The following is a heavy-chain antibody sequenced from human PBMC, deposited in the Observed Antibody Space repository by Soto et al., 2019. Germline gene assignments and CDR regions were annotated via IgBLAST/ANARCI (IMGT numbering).Heavy chain of an antibody. J-gene: IGHJ6*02. D-gene: IGHD3-10*01. CDR2: ISYDGSNK. CDR3: AKDRGELYYYYYGMDV. Sequence: WWSLRLSCSASVFTFSSYGMHWVRQAPGKGLEWVAVISYDGSNKYYADSVKGRFTISRDNSKNTLYLQMNSLRAEDTAVYYCAKDRGELYYYYYGMDVWGQGTTVTVSS. V-gene: IGHV3-30*18. CDR1: VFTFSSYG.